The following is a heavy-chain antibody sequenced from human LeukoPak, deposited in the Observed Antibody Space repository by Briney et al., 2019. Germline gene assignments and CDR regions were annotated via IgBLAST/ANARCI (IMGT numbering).Heavy chain of an antibody. CDR1: GYTFTSYV. V-gene: IGHV1-18*01. CDR3: ARAGGYCSSTSCQTFDY. D-gene: IGHD2-2*01. J-gene: IGHJ4*02. CDR2: ISAYNGNT. Sequence: ASVKVSCKASGYTFTSYVISWVRQAPEQGLEWRGWISAYNGNTNYAQKLQGRVTMTTDTSTSTAYMELRSLRSDDTAVYYCARAGGYCSSTSCQTFDYWGQGTLVTVSS.